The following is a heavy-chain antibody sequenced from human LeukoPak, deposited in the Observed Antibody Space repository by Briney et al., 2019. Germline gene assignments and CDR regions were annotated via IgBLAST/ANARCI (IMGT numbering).Heavy chain of an antibody. D-gene: IGHD1-26*01. CDR3: AREGSWYSGSQVD. J-gene: IGHJ4*02. CDR1: GGSISSSSYY. V-gene: IGHV4-39*07. CDR2: TYYSGTS. Sequence: SETLSLTCTVSGGSISSSSYYWDWIRQPPGKGLEWIANTYYSGTSYYNPSLTSRVTTSVDTSKNQFSLKLSSVTAADTAVYYCAREGSWYSGSQVDWGQGTLVTVSS.